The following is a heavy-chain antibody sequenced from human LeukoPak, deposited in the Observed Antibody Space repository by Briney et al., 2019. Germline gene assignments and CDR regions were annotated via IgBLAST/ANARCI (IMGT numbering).Heavy chain of an antibody. D-gene: IGHD2-15*01. CDR3: ARHELGSARLNWFDP. Sequence: SQTLSLTCAISGDSVSSNSAAWTWIRQSPSRGLEWPGRTYYRSKWYSDYAVSVKSRITINSDTSKNQFSLKLSSVTAADSAVYYCARHELGSARLNWFDPWGQGTLVTVSS. CDR1: GDSVSSNSAA. V-gene: IGHV6-1*01. J-gene: IGHJ5*02. CDR2: TYYRSKWYS.